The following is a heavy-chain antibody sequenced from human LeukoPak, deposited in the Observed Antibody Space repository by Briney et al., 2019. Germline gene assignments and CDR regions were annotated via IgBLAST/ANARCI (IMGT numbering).Heavy chain of an antibody. J-gene: IGHJ5*02. CDR3: GLYYSSRRYNWFDP. Sequence: PGGPLRLSCSASEFTFGSYAMHWVRQAPGKGLEYVSAISSNGRSTYYADSVKGRFTISRDNSKNTLYLQMSSLRAEDTAVYYCGLYYSSRRYNWFDPWGQGTLVTVSS. CDR1: EFTFGSYA. CDR2: ISSNGRST. D-gene: IGHD6-19*01. V-gene: IGHV3-64D*06.